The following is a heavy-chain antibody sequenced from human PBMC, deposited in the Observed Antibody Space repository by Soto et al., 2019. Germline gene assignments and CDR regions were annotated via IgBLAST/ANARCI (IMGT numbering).Heavy chain of an antibody. CDR3: ARDQADHNYYDSSGYDY. Sequence: QVPLVQSGAEVKKPGSSVKVSCKASGGTFSSYAISWVRQAPGQGLEWMGGIIPIFGTANYAQKFQGRVTITADESTSTAYMELSSLRSEDTAVYYCARDQADHNYYDSSGYDYWGQGTLVTVSS. CDR2: IIPIFGTA. CDR1: GGTFSSYA. V-gene: IGHV1-69*01. D-gene: IGHD3-22*01. J-gene: IGHJ4*02.